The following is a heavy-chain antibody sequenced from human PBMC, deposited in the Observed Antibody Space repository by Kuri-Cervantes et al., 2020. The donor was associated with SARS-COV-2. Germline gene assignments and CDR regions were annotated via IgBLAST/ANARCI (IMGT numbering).Heavy chain of an antibody. D-gene: IGHD1-7*01. CDR2: ISAYNGNT. Sequence: ASVKVSCKASGYTFTRYGISWVQQAPGQGLEWMGWISAYNGNTNYAQKFQGRVTMTTDTSTNTAYMELRSLRSDDAAVYYCAKVPGDGYNWNYSPLFDYWGQGTLVTVSS. CDR1: GYTFTRYG. V-gene: IGHV1-18*04. J-gene: IGHJ4*02. CDR3: AKVPGDGYNWNYSPLFDY.